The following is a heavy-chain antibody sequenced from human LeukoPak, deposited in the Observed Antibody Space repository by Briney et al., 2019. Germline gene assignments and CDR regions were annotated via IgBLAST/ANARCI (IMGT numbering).Heavy chain of an antibody. CDR2: IYTSGST. CDR1: GGSISGYY. D-gene: IGHD2-2*01. V-gene: IGHV4-4*07. J-gene: IGHJ4*02. CDR3: ARGTRLLRPFDY. Sequence: SEALSLTCTVSGGSISGYYWSWIRQPAGKGLEWIGRIYTSGSTNYNPSLKSRVTISVDTSKNQFSLKLSSVTAADTAVYYCARGTRLLRPFDYWGQGTLVTVSS.